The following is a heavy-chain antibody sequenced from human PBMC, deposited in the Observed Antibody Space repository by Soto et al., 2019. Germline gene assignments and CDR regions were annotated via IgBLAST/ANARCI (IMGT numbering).Heavy chain of an antibody. D-gene: IGHD4-17*01. CDR3: AKNAMSTVTRQGQYFDS. V-gene: IGHV3-23*01. Sequence: GGSLRLSCAASGFSFKNYVMSWVRQAPGKGLEWVSTISGSGASIYYSDSVKGRFTISRDTSKNTLYLQMNNLRVEDTAVYYCAKNAMSTVTRQGQYFDSWGLGTLVTVSS. CDR1: GFSFKNYV. CDR2: ISGSGASI. J-gene: IGHJ4*02.